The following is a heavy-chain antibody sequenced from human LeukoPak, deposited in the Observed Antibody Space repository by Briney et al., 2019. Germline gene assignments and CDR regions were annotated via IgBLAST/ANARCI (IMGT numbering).Heavy chain of an antibody. CDR2: IYSGGST. CDR1: GFTVSSNY. J-gene: IGHJ3*02. Sequence: GGSLRLSCAASGFTVSSNYMSWVRQAPGKGLEWVSVIYSGGSTYYADSVKGRFTISRDNSKNTLYLQMNSLRAEDTAVYYCARTSGEDSPSLLDAFDIWGQGTMVTVSS. V-gene: IGHV3-53*01. CDR3: ARTSGEDSPSLLDAFDI. D-gene: IGHD3-22*01.